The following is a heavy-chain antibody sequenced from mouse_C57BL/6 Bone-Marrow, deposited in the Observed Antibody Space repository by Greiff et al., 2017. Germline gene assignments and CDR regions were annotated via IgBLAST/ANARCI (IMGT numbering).Heavy chain of an antibody. J-gene: IGHJ2*01. CDR2: INYDGSST. CDR1: GFTFSDYY. V-gene: IGHV5-16*01. Sequence: DVMLVESEGGLVQPGSSMKLSCTASGFTFSDYYMAWVRQVPEKGLEWVANINYDGSSTYYLDTLKSRFIITRDNAKNILYLQMSSLKSEDTATYYCDSGYYDSRVFDYWGQGTTLTVSS. CDR3: DSGYYDSRVFDY. D-gene: IGHD1-1*01.